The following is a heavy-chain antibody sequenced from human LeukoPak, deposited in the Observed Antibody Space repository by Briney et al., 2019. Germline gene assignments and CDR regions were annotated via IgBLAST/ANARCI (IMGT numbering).Heavy chain of an antibody. V-gene: IGHV3-49*03. J-gene: IGHJ3*02. CDR2: IRDKSYEETT. CDR1: GFTFGDYA. Sequence: GGSLRLSCTASGFTFGDYAMSWFRQAPGKGLEWVAFIRDKSYEETTGYAASVRGRFTISRDDSKNIAYLQMSSLKTEDTAMYYCSRVFYGDYWYSSDAFDIWGQGTMVTVSS. CDR3: SRVFYGDYWYSSDAFDI. D-gene: IGHD4-17*01.